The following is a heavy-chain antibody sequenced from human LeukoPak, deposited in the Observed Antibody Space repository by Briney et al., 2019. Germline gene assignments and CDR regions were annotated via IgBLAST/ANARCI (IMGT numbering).Heavy chain of an antibody. V-gene: IGHV3-23*01. CDR1: GFTFSSYA. D-gene: IGHD2-8*01. CDR3: AKDTSIGRYCTNGVCSPFDY. Sequence: PGGSLRLSCAGSGFTFSSYAMSCVRPAPGKGLEWVSAISDTGATTYDADSLKGRFTISRDNSRSTLYLQMNSLRAEDTALYYCAKDTSIGRYCTNGVCSPFDYWGQGTLVTVSS. J-gene: IGHJ4*02. CDR2: ISDTGATT.